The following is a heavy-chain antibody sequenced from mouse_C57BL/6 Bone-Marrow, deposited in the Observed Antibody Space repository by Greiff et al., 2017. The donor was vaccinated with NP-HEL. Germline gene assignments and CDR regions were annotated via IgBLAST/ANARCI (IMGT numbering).Heavy chain of an antibody. CDR3: ASKGQLRLRFAY. V-gene: IGHV3-6*01. J-gene: IGHJ3*01. CDR1: GYSITSGYY. Sequence: VQLKESGPGLVKPSQSLSLTCSVTGYSITSGYYWNWIRQFPGNKLEWMGYISYDGSNNYNPSLKNRISITRDTSKNQFFLKLNSVTTEDTATYYCASKGQLRLRFAYWGQGTLVTVSA. CDR2: ISYDGSN. D-gene: IGHD3-2*02.